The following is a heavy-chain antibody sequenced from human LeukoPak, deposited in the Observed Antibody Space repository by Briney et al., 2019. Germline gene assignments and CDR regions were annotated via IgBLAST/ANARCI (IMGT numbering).Heavy chain of an antibody. V-gene: IGHV3-23*01. D-gene: IGHD3-22*01. J-gene: IGHJ5*02. CDR2: IRNDGGGT. Sequence: PGGSLRLSCAASGFIFNNYGLVWVRQAPGKGLEWVSAIRNDGGGTTYADFVKGRFTISRDNSKNTLFLQMNSLRGEDTALYYCAKGGSGYFLDLWGQGTLVTVSS. CDR3: AKGGSGYFLDL. CDR1: GFIFNNYG.